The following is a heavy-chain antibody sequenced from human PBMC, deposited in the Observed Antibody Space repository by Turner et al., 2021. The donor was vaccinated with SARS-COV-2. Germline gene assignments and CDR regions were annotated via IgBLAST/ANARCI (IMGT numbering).Heavy chain of an antibody. V-gene: IGHV4-39*01. D-gene: IGHD6-13*01. J-gene: IGHJ5*02. CDR2: IYYSGST. Sequence: QLQLQESGTGLVKPPETLSLTCTVSGGSISSSSYYWGWIRQPPGKGLEWIGSIYYSGSTYYNPSLKSRVTISVDTSKNQFSLKLTSVTAADTAVYFCARHWEVAAAAYLARFDPWGQGTLVTVSS. CDR3: ARHWEVAAAAYLARFDP. CDR1: GGSISSSSYY.